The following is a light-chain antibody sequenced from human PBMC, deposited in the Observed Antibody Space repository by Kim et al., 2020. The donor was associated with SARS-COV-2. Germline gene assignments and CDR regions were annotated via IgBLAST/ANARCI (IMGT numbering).Light chain of an antibody. Sequence: SVTISCTETSSDVGGYDYVSWYQHHPGKAPKLMIYEVIKRPSGVPDRFSGSKSGNTASLTVSGLQTEDEADYYCSSYAGSNNLNVFGTGTKVTVL. J-gene: IGLJ1*01. V-gene: IGLV2-8*01. CDR1: SSDVGGYDY. CDR2: EVI. CDR3: SSYAGSNNLNV.